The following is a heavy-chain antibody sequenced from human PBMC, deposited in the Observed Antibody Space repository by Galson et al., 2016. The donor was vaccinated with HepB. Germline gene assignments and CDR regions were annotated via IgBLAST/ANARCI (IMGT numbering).Heavy chain of an antibody. CDR3: AKDWGVATTPHFDY. CDR2: LSGSDGST. V-gene: IGHV3-23*01. J-gene: IGHJ4*02. D-gene: IGHD5-12*01. CDR1: GFIFSSYA. Sequence: SLRLSCAASGFIFSSYAMSWVRQAPGKGLEWASGLSGSDGSTYYADSVKGRFTTSRDNSKNTLYLQMNSLRAEDTAVYYCAKDWGVATTPHFDYRGQGILVIVSS.